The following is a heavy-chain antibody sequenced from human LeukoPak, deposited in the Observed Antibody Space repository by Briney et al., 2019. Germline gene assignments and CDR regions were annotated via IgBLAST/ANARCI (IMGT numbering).Heavy chain of an antibody. CDR3: ASPAPVITTFDAAKFDY. Sequence: SETLSLTCTVSGGSISSGDYYWSWIRQPPGKGLEWIGYIYYSGSTYYNPSLKSRVTISVDTSKNQFSLKLSSVTAADTAVYYCASPAPVITTFDAAKFDYWGQGTLVTVSS. V-gene: IGHV4-30-4*01. CDR2: IYYSGST. J-gene: IGHJ4*02. D-gene: IGHD3-22*01. CDR1: GGSISSGDYY.